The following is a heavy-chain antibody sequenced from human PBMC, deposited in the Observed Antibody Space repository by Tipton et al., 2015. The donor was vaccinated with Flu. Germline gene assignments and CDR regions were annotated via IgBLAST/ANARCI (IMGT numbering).Heavy chain of an antibody. D-gene: IGHD3-16*01. V-gene: IGHV4-39*07. CDR1: GGSISSSRYY. CDR3: AREWGDAFDI. CDR2: IYHSGTA. Sequence: TLSLTCTVSGGSISSSRYYWGWIRQPPGKGLEWIGSIYHSGTAYYNPSLKSRVTISVDTSKNQFSLKLSSVTAADTAVYYCAREWGDAFDIWGQGTMVTVSS. J-gene: IGHJ3*02.